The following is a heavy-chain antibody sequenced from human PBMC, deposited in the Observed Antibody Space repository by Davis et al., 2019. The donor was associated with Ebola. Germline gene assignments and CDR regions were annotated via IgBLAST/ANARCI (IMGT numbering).Heavy chain of an antibody. J-gene: IGHJ4*02. D-gene: IGHD3-10*01. V-gene: IGHV3-66*01. Sequence: LTCAASGFTVRNYHISWVRQDPGKGLEWVSVHYRGGPTHYADSVQGRFTISRDDSKNTLSLQMNSLRAEDTAVYYCAREVGSTLRGLEYYFDSWGEGTLVTVSS. CDR2: HYRGGPT. CDR1: GFTVRNYH. CDR3: AREVGSTLRGLEYYFDS.